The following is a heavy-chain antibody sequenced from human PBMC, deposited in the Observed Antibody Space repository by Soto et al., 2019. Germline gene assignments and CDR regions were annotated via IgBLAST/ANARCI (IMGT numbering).Heavy chain of an antibody. CDR3: ARKSSSGWYYFDY. D-gene: IGHD6-19*01. CDR1: GYTFTSYA. J-gene: IGHJ4*02. CDR2: INAGNGNT. V-gene: IGHV1-3*01. Sequence: ASVKVSCKASGYTFTSYAMHWVCQAPGQRLEWMGWINAGNGNTKYSQKFQGRVTITRDTSASTAYMELSSLRSEDTAVYYCARKSSSGWYYFDYWGQGTLVTVSS.